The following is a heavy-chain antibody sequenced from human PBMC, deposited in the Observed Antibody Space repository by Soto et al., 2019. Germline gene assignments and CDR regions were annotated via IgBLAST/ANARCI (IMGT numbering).Heavy chain of an antibody. Sequence: EAQLLESGGGLVQPGGSLVLSCAASGFTFGSYAMSWVRQAPGKGLEWVSSISGGGNDAFYAVSVKGRFTISRDNSRNTLYLQMSSLRADDTAIYYCARSLFLASTDTEPFDYWGQGALVTVSS. V-gene: IGHV3-23*01. CDR3: ARSLFLASTDTEPFDY. J-gene: IGHJ4*02. CDR1: GFTFGSYA. D-gene: IGHD3-3*02. CDR2: ISGGGNDA.